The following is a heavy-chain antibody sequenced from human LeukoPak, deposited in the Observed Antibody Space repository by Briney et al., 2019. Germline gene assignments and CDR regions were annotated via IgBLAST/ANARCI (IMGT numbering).Heavy chain of an antibody. D-gene: IGHD3-10*01. CDR1: GFTFSSYG. J-gene: IGHJ4*02. Sequence: PGGSLRLSCAASGFTFSSYGMIWVRQAPGKGLEWVSGISGSGGSTYVADSVKGRFTISRDNSKNTLYLQMNSLRAEDTAVYYCAKVPHASLFRGSGSLLLYFDYWGQGTLVTVSS. CDR2: ISGSGGST. CDR3: AKVPHASLFRGSGSLLLYFDY. V-gene: IGHV3-23*01.